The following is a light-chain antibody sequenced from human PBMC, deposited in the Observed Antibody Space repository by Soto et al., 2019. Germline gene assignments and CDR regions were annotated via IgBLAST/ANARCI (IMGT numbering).Light chain of an antibody. CDR1: QSVSSY. J-gene: IGKJ3*01. CDR3: QKRSNWPPVFT. V-gene: IGKV3-11*01. Sequence: EIVLTQSPATLSLSPGERATLSCRASQSVSSYLAWYQQKPGQAPRLLIYDASSRATGIPARFSGSGSGTDFTLTISSLEREDFEVYYWQKRSNWPPVFTFGPGTKVDIK. CDR2: DAS.